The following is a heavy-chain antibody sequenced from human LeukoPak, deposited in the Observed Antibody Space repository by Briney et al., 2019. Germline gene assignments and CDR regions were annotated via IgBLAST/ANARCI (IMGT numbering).Heavy chain of an antibody. CDR2: MNPNSGNT. Sequence: ASVKVSCKASGYTFTSYDTNWVRQATGQGLEWMGWMNPNSGNTGYAQKFQGRVTITRNTSISTAYMELSSLRSEDTAVYYCARGLNYYDSSGYYYYYYYMDVWGKGTTVTVSS. V-gene: IGHV1-8*03. J-gene: IGHJ6*03. CDR1: GYTFTSYD. D-gene: IGHD3-22*01. CDR3: ARGLNYYDSSGYYYYYYYMDV.